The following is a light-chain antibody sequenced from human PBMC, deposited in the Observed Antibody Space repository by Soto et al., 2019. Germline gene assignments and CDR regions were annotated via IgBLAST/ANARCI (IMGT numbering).Light chain of an antibody. CDR1: QGISNY. CDR2: AGS. CDR3: QKYDTAPRT. Sequence: DIQMTQSPSSLSASVGDRVTITCRASQGISNYLAWYQQKPGKVPKLLIYAGSTLRSGVPSRFRGSGSGTDFALTISSLQPEDVATYYCQKYDTAPRTFGQGTKVEIK. V-gene: IGKV1-27*01. J-gene: IGKJ1*01.